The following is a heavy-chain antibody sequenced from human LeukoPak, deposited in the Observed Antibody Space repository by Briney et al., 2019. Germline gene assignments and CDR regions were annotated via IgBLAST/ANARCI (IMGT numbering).Heavy chain of an antibody. V-gene: IGHV4-31*03. J-gene: IGHJ3*02. Sequence: SQTLSLTCTVSGGSISSGGYYWSWIRQHPGKGLEWIGYIYYSGSTYYNPSLKSRVTISVDTPKNQFSLKLSSVTAADTAVYYCVTAENDAFDIWGQGTMVTVSS. CDR3: VTAENDAFDI. D-gene: IGHD1-14*01. CDR1: GGSISSGGYY. CDR2: IYYSGST.